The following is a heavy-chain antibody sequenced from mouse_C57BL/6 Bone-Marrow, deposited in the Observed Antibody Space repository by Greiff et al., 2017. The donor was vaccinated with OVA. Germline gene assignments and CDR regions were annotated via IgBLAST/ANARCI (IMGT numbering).Heavy chain of an antibody. CDR3: ARPPGY. J-gene: IGHJ2*01. V-gene: IGHV5-6*01. Sequence: EVQLVESGGDLVKPGGSLKLSCAASGFTFSSYGMSWVRQTPDKRLEWVATISSGGSYTYYPDSVKGRFTISRDNAKNTLYLQMSSLKSEDTAMYYCARPPGYWGQGTTLTVSS. CDR1: GFTFSSYG. CDR2: ISSGGSYT.